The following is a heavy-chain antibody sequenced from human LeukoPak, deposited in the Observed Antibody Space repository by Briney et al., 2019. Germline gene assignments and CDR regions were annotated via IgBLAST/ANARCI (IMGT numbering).Heavy chain of an antibody. J-gene: IGHJ4*02. CDR2: ISGSGGST. Sequence: GGSLRLSCAASGFTFSSYAISWVRQAPGKGLEWVSAISGSGGSTYYADSVRGRFTISRDNSKNTLYLQMNSLRAEDTAVYYCAKDPEIATEWDYWGQGTLVTVSS. CDR1: GFTFSSYA. D-gene: IGHD5-24*01. CDR3: AKDPEIATEWDY. V-gene: IGHV3-23*01.